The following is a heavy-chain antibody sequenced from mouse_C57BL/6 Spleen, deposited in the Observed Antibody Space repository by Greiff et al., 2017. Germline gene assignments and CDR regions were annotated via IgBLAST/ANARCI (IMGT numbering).Heavy chain of an antibody. CDR1: GYTFTRSW. CDR2: ILPGRGST. D-gene: IGHD2-5*01. CDR3: ARGSNCGRGFDY. V-gene: IGHV1-9*01. Sequence: QVQLQQSGAELMKPGASVKLSCKASGYTFTRSWIDWVKQRPGHGLEWIGVILPGRGSTNYNEKFKGKATFTAATSSNTAYMQLSSLTTEASAIYYCARGSNCGRGFDYWGQGTTLTVSS. J-gene: IGHJ2*01.